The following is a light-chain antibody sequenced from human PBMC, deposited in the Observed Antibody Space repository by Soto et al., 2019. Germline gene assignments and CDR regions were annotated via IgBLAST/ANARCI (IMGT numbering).Light chain of an antibody. CDR1: SSDVGSYNL. CDR2: EGS. CDR3: ISFTSRHIYV. J-gene: IGLJ1*01. V-gene: IGLV2-14*02. Sequence: QSALTQPASVSGSPGQSITISCTGTSSDVGSYNLVSWYQQHPGKAPKLMIYEGSKRPSGVSNRFSGSNSGNTASLTISGLQAEDEADYYCISFTSRHIYVFGTGTKVTVL.